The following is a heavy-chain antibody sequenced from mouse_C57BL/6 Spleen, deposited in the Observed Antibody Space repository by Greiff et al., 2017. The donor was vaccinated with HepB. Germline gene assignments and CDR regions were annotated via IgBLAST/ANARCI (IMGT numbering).Heavy chain of an antibody. D-gene: IGHD1-1*01. CDR3: ARGGLLPGKYYFDY. V-gene: IGHV1-64*01. J-gene: IGHJ2*01. CDR2: IHPNSGST. Sequence: VKLQEPGAELVKPGASVKLSCKASGYTFTSYWMHWVKQRPGQGLEWIGMIHPNSGSTNYNEKFKSKATLTVDKSSSTAYMQLSSLTSEDSAVYYCARGGLLPGKYYFDYWGQGTTLTVSS. CDR1: GYTFTSYW.